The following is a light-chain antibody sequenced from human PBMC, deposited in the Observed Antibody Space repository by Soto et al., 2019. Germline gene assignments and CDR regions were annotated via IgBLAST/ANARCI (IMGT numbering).Light chain of an antibody. J-gene: IGLJ1*01. CDR2: EGS. V-gene: IGLV2-23*01. CDR3: CSYAGTPYV. Sequence: QSALTQPASVSGSPGQSITISCTGTSSDVGSYNLVSWYQQHPGKAPKLMIYEGSKRPSGVSNRFSGSKSGNTASLTISGLQAEDEADYYCCSYAGTPYVFGPGTKLTVL. CDR1: SSDVGSYNL.